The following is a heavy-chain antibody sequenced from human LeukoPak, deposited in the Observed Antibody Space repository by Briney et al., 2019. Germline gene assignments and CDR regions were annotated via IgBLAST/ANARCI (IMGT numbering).Heavy chain of an antibody. CDR3: ARVSRPWNAFDI. CDR1: GFTFSSYS. CDR2: ISSSSSTI. J-gene: IGHJ3*02. V-gene: IGHV3-48*01. Sequence: GGSLRLSCAASGFTFSSYSMNWVPQAPGKGLEWVSYISSSSSTIYYADSVKGRFTISRDNAKNSLYLQMNSLRAEDTAGYYSARVSRPWNAFDIWGQGTMVTVSS.